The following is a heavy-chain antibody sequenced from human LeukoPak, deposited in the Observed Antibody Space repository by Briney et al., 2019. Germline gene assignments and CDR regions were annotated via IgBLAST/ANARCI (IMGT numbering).Heavy chain of an antibody. Sequence: SETLSLTCTVSGGSISSYYWTWIRQPPGKGLEWIGYIHYSGSTNYNPSLKSRVTISVDTSKNQFFLKLSSVTAADTAVYYCARGHYYYYGMDVWGQGTTVTVSS. CDR1: GGSISSYY. CDR3: ARGHYYYYGMDV. J-gene: IGHJ6*02. V-gene: IGHV4-59*12. CDR2: IHYSGST.